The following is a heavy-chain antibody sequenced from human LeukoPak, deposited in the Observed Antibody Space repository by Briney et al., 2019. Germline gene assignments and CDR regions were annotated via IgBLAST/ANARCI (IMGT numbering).Heavy chain of an antibody. J-gene: IGHJ4*02. CDR2: IYSGGST. V-gene: IGHV4-4*07. D-gene: IGHD1-26*01. Sequence: RQPAGXGLEWIGRIYSGGSTNYNPSLKSRVTMSVDSSNNQFSLKLSSVTAADTAVFYCARENTGSYREFDYWGQGTLVTVSS. CDR3: ARENTGSYREFDY.